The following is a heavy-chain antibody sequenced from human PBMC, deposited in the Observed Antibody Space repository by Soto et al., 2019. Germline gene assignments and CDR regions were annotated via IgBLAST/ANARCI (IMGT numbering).Heavy chain of an antibody. V-gene: IGHV2-5*02. CDR1: GFSLSTSGVG. CDR3: AHRGIPVADYWYFDL. Sequence: QITLKESGPTLVKPTQTLTLTCTFSGFSLSTSGVGVGWIRQPPGKALEWLALIYWDDDKRYSPSLKSRLTTTKDPSKNQVVLTMTHMYPVDTATYYCAHRGIPVADYWYFDLWGRGTLVTVSS. J-gene: IGHJ2*01. D-gene: IGHD6-19*01. CDR2: IYWDDDK.